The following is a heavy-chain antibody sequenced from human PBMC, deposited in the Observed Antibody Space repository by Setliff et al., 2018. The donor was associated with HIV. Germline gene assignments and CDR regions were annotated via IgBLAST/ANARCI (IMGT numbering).Heavy chain of an antibody. V-gene: IGHV4-4*07. D-gene: IGHD3-10*01. CDR1: GGSFSTYY. Sequence: SETLSLTCTVSGGSFSTYYWSWIRQPAGEGPEYIGRVHSTGTTIYNPSLKSRVTMSVDASKNQLSLKLRPVTAADTAVYYCARARITMIGGRLEPYAFDRWGQGTKVT. CDR2: VHSTGTT. CDR3: ARARITMIGGRLEPYAFDR. J-gene: IGHJ3*01.